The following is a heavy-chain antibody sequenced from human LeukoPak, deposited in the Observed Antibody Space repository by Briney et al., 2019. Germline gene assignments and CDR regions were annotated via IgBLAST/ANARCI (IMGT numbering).Heavy chain of an antibody. CDR1: GFTFSSYG. Sequence: GGSLRLSCAASGFTFSSYGMHWVRQAPGKGLEWVAVISYDGGNKYYADSVEGRFTISRDNSKNTLYLQMSSLRAEDTAEYYCARPPYHDYGDYWGQGTLVTVSS. V-gene: IGHV3-30*03. CDR2: ISYDGGNK. CDR3: ARPPYHDYGDY. D-gene: IGHD2-2*01. J-gene: IGHJ4*02.